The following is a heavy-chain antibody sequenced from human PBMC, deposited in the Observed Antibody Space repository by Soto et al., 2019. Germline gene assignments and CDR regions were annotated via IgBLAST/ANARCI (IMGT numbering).Heavy chain of an antibody. J-gene: IGHJ6*02. CDR2: IDPSDSYT. CDR3: ARNRRNSYGYGMDV. Sequence: LGESLKISCKGSGYSFTSYWISWVRQMPGKGLEWMGRIDPSDSYTNYSPSFQGHVTISADKSISTAYLQWSSLKASDTAMYYCARNRRNSYGYGMDVCGQGTTVTVSS. D-gene: IGHD5-18*01. CDR1: GYSFTSYW. V-gene: IGHV5-10-1*01.